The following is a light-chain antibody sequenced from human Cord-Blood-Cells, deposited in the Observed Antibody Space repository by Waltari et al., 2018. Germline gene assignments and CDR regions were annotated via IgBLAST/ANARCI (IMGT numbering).Light chain of an antibody. CDR1: ISDVGGYNY. CDR2: EVS. Sequence: QSALTQPASVSGSPGQSITISCTGTISDVGGYNYFSWYQQHPGKAPKLMIYEVSNRPSGVSNRFSGSKSGNTASLTISGLQAEDEADYYCSSYTSSSTLVFGTGTKVTVL. CDR3: SSYTSSSTLV. J-gene: IGLJ1*01. V-gene: IGLV2-14*01.